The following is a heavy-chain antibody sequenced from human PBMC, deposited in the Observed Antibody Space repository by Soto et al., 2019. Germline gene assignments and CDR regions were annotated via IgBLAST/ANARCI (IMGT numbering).Heavy chain of an antibody. D-gene: IGHD6-13*01. CDR2: IWYDGSNK. CDR1: GFTFSSYG. Sequence: QVQLVESGGGVVQPGRSLRLSCAASGFTFSSYGMHWVRQAPGKGLEWVAVIWYDGSNKYYADSVKGRFTISRDNSKNTLYLQMNSLRAEDTAVYYCARARSVAAAGDAFDIWGQGTMVTVSS. J-gene: IGHJ3*02. V-gene: IGHV3-33*01. CDR3: ARARSVAAAGDAFDI.